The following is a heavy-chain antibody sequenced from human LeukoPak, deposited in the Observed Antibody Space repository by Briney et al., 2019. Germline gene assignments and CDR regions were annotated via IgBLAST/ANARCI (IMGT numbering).Heavy chain of an antibody. CDR1: GFTFDDDA. V-gene: IGHV3-9*01. CDR3: AKDIGADYYYGMDV. J-gene: IGHJ6*02. Sequence: GGSLRLSCAASGFTFDDDAMHWVRQAPGKGLEWVSGISWNSGSIGYADSAKGRFTISRDNAENSLYLQMNSLRAEDTASYYCAKDIGADYYYGMDVWGQGTMVTVSS. CDR2: ISWNSGSI. D-gene: IGHD4/OR15-4a*01.